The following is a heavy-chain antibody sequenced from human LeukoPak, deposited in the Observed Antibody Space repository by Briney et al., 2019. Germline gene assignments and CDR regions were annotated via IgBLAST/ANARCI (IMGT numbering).Heavy chain of an antibody. J-gene: IGHJ4*02. Sequence: SETLSLTCAVYGGSFSGYYWSWIRQPPGKGPEWIGYIYYSGSTNYNPSLKSRVTISVDTSKNQFSLKLSSVTAADTAVYYCARVQDGYNYYWGQGTLVTVSS. D-gene: IGHD5-24*01. CDR2: IYYSGST. CDR1: GGSFSGYY. CDR3: ARVQDGYNYY. V-gene: IGHV4-59*01.